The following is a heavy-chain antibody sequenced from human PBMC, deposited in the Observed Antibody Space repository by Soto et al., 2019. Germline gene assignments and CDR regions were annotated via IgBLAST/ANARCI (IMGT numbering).Heavy chain of an antibody. D-gene: IGHD3-22*01. CDR1: GFTFRSYA. Sequence: QVQLVESGGGVVQPGRSLRLSCAASGFTFRSYAMHWVRQAPGKGLEWVAVISYDGSNKYYADSVKGRFTISRDNSKNTLYLQMNSLRAEDTAVYYCARRRDSSALSGGWFDPWGQGTLVTVSS. CDR2: ISYDGSNK. J-gene: IGHJ5*02. CDR3: ARRRDSSALSGGWFDP. V-gene: IGHV3-30-3*01.